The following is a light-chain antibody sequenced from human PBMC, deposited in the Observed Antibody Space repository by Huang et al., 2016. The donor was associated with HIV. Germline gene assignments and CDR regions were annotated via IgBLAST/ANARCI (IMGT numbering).Light chain of an antibody. CDR3: QQDDSYWT. Sequence: DVQMTQSPSTLSAYVGDRITITCRASQSINNYLAWYQQKAGKAPDLLIYKASTLDSGVPSRFRGSGSGTTFTLTISNLQPDDFATYYCQQDDSYWTFGQGTKVE. CDR1: QSINNY. CDR2: KAS. V-gene: IGKV1-5*03. J-gene: IGKJ1*01.